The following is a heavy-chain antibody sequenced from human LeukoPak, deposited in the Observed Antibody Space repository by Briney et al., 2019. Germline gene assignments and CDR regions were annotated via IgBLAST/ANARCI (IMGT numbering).Heavy chain of an antibody. J-gene: IGHJ4*02. CDR1: GFSFSGYG. CDR3: ATLGRNYFDS. V-gene: IGHV3-30*02. Sequence: GGSLRLSCAASGFSFSGYGMHWVRQAPGKGLEWVAFIRYDGSNEYYADSVKGRFTISRDYAKNSLYLQMNSLRAEDTAVYYCATLGRNYFDSWGQGTLVTVSS. CDR2: IRYDGSNE. D-gene: IGHD2-15*01.